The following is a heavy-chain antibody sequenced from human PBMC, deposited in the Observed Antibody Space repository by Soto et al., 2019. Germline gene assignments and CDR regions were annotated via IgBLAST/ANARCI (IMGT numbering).Heavy chain of an antibody. CDR2: IWYDGSNK. Sequence: GGSLRLSCAASGFTFSSYGMHWVRQAPGKGLEWVAVIWYDGSNKYYADSVKGRFTISRDNSKNTLYLQMNSLRAEDTAVYYCARVRIGTLYYYYYMDVWGKGTTVTVSS. V-gene: IGHV3-33*01. CDR3: ARVRIGTLYYYYYMDV. D-gene: IGHD3-16*01. CDR1: GFTFSSYG. J-gene: IGHJ6*03.